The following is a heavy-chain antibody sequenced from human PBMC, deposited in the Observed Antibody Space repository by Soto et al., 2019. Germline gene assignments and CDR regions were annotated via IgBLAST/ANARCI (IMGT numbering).Heavy chain of an antibody. CDR1: GVTFSSYA. Sequence: SVRVSCKASGVTFSSYAISWVRQAPVQVLEWMGGIIPIFGTANYAQKFQGRVTITADESTSTAYMELSSLRSEDTAVYYCASSSYHDFWSGYPRWYFDLWGRGTLVTVSS. CDR3: ASSSYHDFWSGYPRWYFDL. V-gene: IGHV1-69*13. CDR2: IIPIFGTA. J-gene: IGHJ2*01. D-gene: IGHD3-3*01.